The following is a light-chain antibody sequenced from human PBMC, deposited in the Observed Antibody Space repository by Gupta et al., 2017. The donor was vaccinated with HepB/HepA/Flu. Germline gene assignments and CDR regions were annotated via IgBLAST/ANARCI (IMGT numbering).Light chain of an antibody. CDR2: GGT. V-gene: IGKV1-39*01. Sequence: DIQVTQSPSSLSASVGDRVTITCRASQSVTTYLNWYHQKPGEAPSLLIFGGTSLPRGVPSRFSGSASGTDFTLTISELQPEDFATYYCQQSESTPWTFGQGTKVEI. J-gene: IGKJ1*01. CDR1: QSVTTY. CDR3: QQSESTPWT.